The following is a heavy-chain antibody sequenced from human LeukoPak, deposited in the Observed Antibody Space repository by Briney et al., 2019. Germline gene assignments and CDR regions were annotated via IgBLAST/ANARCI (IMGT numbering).Heavy chain of an antibody. V-gene: IGHV1-69*05. CDR3: ARGVGVGAPASSYH. Sequence: ASVKVSCKASGGSFSSSVISWVRQAPGQGLEWMGGIIPVFGTGNYAQKFQGRVTITTDESTSTAYMELSSLRPDDTAVYFCARGVGVGAPASSYHWGPGTMVLVSS. CDR1: GGSFSSSV. J-gene: IGHJ5*02. CDR2: IIPVFGTG. D-gene: IGHD1-26*01.